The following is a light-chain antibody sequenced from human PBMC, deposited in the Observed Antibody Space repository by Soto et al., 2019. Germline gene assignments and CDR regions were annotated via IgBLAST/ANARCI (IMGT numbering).Light chain of an antibody. J-gene: IGKJ2*01. V-gene: IGKV1-5*03. CDR1: QSVDTA. CDR2: RAY. Sequence: DIQMTQSPSTLSATAGDRVTITCRASQSVDTALAWYQQKPGKAPKLLIYRAYNLESGVPSRFSGSGPGTEFTLAINSLQPDDFATYYCQQYGRFLTFGQGTKVDIK. CDR3: QQYGRFLT.